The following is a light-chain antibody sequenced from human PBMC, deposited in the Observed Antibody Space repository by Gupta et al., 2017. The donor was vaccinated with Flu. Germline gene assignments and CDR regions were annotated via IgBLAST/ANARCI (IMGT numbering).Light chain of an antibody. J-gene: IGKJ1*01. CDR2: WAF. CDR3: QQYYTTPT. Sequence: DIVMTQSPDSLAVSLGDRATINCKSRQSVLYSSNNKNYLAWYQQKPGQPPKLLIYWAFIRESGVPDRFSGSGSGTDFTLTISSLQAEDVAVYYCQQYYTTPTFGQGTKVEIK. V-gene: IGKV4-1*01. CDR1: QSVLYSSNNKNY.